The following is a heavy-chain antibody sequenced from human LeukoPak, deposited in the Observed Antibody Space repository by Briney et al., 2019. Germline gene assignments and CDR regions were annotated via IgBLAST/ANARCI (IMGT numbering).Heavy chain of an antibody. CDR1: GFTFSSHE. CDR2: ISSSGSTI. CDR3: ARPTIAAAGNFEY. Sequence: GGSLRLSCAASGFTFSSHEMNWVRQAPGKGLEWVSYISSSGSTIYYADSVKGRFTISRDNAKNSLYLQVNSLRAEDTAVYYCARPTIAAAGNFEYWGQGTLVTVSS. D-gene: IGHD6-13*01. J-gene: IGHJ4*02. V-gene: IGHV3-48*03.